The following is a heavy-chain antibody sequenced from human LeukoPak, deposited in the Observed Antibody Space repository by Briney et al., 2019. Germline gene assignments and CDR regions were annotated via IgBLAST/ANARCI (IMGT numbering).Heavy chain of an antibody. CDR2: INWNGGST. V-gene: IGHV3-20*01. CDR3: ARSSGNHYHYGMDV. D-gene: IGHD1-14*01. J-gene: IGHJ6*02. Sequence: GGSLRLSCAASGFTFDDYGMSWVRQAPGKGLEWVSGINWNGGSTGYADSVKGRFTISRDNAKNSLYLQMNSLRAEDTALYHCARSSGNHYHYGMDVWGQGTTVTVSS. CDR1: GFTFDDYG.